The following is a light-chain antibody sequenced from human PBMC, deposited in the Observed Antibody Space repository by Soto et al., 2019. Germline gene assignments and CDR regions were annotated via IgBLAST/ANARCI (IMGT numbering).Light chain of an antibody. J-gene: IGLJ3*02. CDR3: QVWDSNTGV. Sequence: SYELTQPLSVSVALGQTARITCGGNNIGAKNVHWYQQKPGQAPVVVIYRDRNRPSGIPERFSGSNSGNTAALTISRAQAGDEADYFCQVWDSNTGVFGGGTKVTVL. CDR2: RDR. V-gene: IGLV3-9*01. CDR1: NIGAKN.